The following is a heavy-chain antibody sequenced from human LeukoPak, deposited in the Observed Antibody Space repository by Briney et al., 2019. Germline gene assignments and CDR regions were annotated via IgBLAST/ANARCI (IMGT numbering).Heavy chain of an antibody. D-gene: IGHD1-1*01. CDR1: GFAVSNND. CDR3: ARDERYLNYYYYMDV. Sequence: GGSLRLSCAASGFAVSNNDMSWVRQAPGKGLDWVSTIYSGGSTYYADSVKGRFTISKDNSKNTLYLQMNSLRAEDTAVYYCARDERYLNYYYYMDVWGKGTTVTVSS. V-gene: IGHV3-53*05. CDR2: IYSGGST. J-gene: IGHJ6*03.